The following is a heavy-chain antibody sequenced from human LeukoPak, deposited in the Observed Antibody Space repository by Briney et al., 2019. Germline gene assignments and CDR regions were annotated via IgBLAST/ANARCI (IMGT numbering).Heavy chain of an antibody. CDR2: IYYSGST. D-gene: IGHD3-10*01. CDR3: ARVGIWFGRLWFDP. V-gene: IGHV4-59*01. J-gene: IGHJ5*02. Sequence: SETLSLTCTVSGGSISSYYWSWIRQPPGKGLEWIGYIYYSGSTNYNPSLKSRVTISVDTSKNQFSLKLSSVTAADTAVYYCARVGIWFGRLWFDPWGQGTLVTVSS. CDR1: GGSISSYY.